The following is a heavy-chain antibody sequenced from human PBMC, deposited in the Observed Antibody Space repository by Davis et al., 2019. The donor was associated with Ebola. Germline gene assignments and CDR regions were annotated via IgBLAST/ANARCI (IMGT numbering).Heavy chain of an antibody. V-gene: IGHV3-23*01. CDR1: GFSITTYP. CDR3: ANGNFDSSGSWGYWFDP. J-gene: IGHJ5*02. CDR2: ISGSGASP. D-gene: IGHD3-22*01. Sequence: GESLKISCVASGFSITTYPMNWVRQAPGKGLEWVSAISGSGASPYYADSVKGRFTISRDNSKNTLYLQMTSLRAEDTAVYYCANGNFDSSGSWGYWFDPWGQGTLVTVSS.